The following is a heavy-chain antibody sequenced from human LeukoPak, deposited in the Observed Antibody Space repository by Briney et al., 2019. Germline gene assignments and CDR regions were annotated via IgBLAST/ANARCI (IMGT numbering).Heavy chain of an antibody. V-gene: IGHV3-7*01. CDR3: AKGAWFTSSWAPFDY. J-gene: IGHJ4*02. CDR1: GFTFSSYW. D-gene: IGHD6-13*01. CDR2: INQDGSEK. Sequence: GGSLRLSCAASGFTFSSYWMSRVRQTPGKGLEWVANINQDGSEKYYVDSVKGRFTISRDNSKNTLYLQMNSLRAEDTAVYYCAKGAWFTSSWAPFDYWGQGTLVTVSS.